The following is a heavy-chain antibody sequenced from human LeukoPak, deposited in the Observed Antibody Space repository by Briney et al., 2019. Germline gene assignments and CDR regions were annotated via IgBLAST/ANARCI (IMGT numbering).Heavy chain of an antibody. D-gene: IGHD6-13*01. V-gene: IGHV1-18*01. CDR1: GYTFTIYG. CDR3: ARTGVIAAAGSEY. J-gene: IGHJ4*02. CDR2: NSTYNGNT. Sequence: RASVTVSFKASGYTFTIYGISWVRQAPGQGRERVGWNSTYNGNTNYAQKRQDRVTMTTDTSTSTSYMGLGSLRANDPALYYWARTGVIAAAGSEYWGQGTLVTVSS.